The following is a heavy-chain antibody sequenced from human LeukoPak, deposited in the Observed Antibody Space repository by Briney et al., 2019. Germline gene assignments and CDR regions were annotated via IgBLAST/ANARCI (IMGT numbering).Heavy chain of an antibody. CDR2: IHPEDSYS. Sequence: GESLKISCKASGYVFIRHWMGWVRQVPGKGLEWMGVIHPEDSYSRYNAAFQGQATLSVDESTSTAYLQLSSLKASDTAIYYCARQNHYYYYMDVWGRGTTVTVSS. J-gene: IGHJ6*03. CDR3: ARQNHYYYYMDV. CDR1: GYVFIRHW. V-gene: IGHV5-51*01.